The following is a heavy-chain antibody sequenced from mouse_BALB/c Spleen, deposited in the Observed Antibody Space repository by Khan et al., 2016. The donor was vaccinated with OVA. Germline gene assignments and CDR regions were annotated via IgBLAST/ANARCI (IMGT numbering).Heavy chain of an antibody. J-gene: IGHJ4*01. CDR1: GFSLTNYG. V-gene: IGHV2-6-1*01. Sequence: VELVESGPGLVAPSQSLSITCTISGFSLTNYGVHWVRQPPGKGLEWLVVIWSDGSTTYNTALKSRLTISKDNTKSQAFLKMNSLHTDDTAEYLCAGQPDNHDDIMDYWGQGTSVTVSS. CDR2: IWSDGST. CDR3: AGQPDNHDDIMDY.